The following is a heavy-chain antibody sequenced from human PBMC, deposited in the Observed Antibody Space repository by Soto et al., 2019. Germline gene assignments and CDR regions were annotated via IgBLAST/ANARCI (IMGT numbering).Heavy chain of an antibody. D-gene: IGHD1-7*01. V-gene: IGHV3-7*01. CDR1: GFTFSSYW. CDR3: ARDSNWNYPRDAFDI. J-gene: IGHJ3*02. Sequence: EVQLVESGGGLVQPGGSLRLSCAASGFTFSSYWMRWVRQAPGKGLEWVANIKQDGSEKYYVDSVKGRFTISRDNAKNSLYLQMNSLRAEDTAVYYCARDSNWNYPRDAFDIWGQGTMVTVSS. CDR2: IKQDGSEK.